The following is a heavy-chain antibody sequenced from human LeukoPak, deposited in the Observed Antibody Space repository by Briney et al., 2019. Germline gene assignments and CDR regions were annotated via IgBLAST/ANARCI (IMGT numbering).Heavy chain of an antibody. CDR2: ISYDGSNK. Sequence: PGGSLRLSCAASGFTFSSYAMHWVRQAPGKGLEWVAVISYDGSNKYYADSVKGRFTISRDNSKNTLYLQMNSLRAEDTAVYYCARERDCSTTSCVAYYFDLWGQGTLVTVSS. J-gene: IGHJ4*02. V-gene: IGHV3-30*07. CDR1: GFTFSSYA. CDR3: ARERDCSTTSCVAYYFDL. D-gene: IGHD2-2*01.